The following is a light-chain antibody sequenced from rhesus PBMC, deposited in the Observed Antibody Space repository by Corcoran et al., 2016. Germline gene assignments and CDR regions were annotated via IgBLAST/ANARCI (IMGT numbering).Light chain of an antibody. J-gene: IGKJ4*01. V-gene: IGKV1-28*01. CDR2: AAS. CDR3: LQHNSYPLT. Sequence: DIQMTQSPSSLSASVGDTVTITCRASQGISSYLNWFQQKPGKAPKLLIYAASSLERGVPSRFSGSGSGTEFTLTISSLQPEDFAAYYCLQHNSYPLTFGGGTKLEIK. CDR1: QGISSY.